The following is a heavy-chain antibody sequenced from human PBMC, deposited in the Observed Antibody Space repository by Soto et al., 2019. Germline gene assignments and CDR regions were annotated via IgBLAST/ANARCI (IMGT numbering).Heavy chain of an antibody. CDR3: ARIPQIAVAGTRFGYFDL. CDR1: GFTFSSYG. J-gene: IGHJ2*01. CDR2: IWYDGSNK. V-gene: IGHV3-33*01. D-gene: IGHD6-19*01. Sequence: QVQPEESGGGVVQPGRSLRLSCAASGFTFSSYGMHWVRQAPGKGLEWVAVIWYDGSNKYYADSVKGRFTISRDNSKNTLYLQMNSLGAEDTAVYYCARIPQIAVAGTRFGYFDLWGRGTLVTVSS.